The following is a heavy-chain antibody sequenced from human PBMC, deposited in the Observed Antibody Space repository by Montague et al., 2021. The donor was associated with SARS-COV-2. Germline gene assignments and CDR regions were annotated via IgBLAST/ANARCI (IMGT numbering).Heavy chain of an antibody. CDR2: IYYTGST. V-gene: IGHV4-59*01. Sequence: SETLSLTCNVSGGSINNYYWSWIRQSPGRGLEWIGYIYYTGSTTRNPSLDSRVTISLDTSRDLVSLELRSLTAADTAVYYCARGSPGYWGQGTLVTVSS. J-gene: IGHJ4*02. D-gene: IGHD1-1*01. CDR3: ARGSPGY. CDR1: GGSINNYY.